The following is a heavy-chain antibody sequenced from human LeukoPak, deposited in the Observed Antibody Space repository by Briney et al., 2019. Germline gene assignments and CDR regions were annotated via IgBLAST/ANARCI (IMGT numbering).Heavy chain of an antibody. J-gene: IGHJ4*02. CDR3: ARGRRDTQYQLFDC. Sequence: GGSLRLSCVASGFTFSNYWMNWVRQAPGKGLEWVVNIKEDGSEKYYVDSVKGRFTISRDNAKNSLYLQMSSLRDEDTAVYYCARGRRDTQYQLFDCWGQGTLVTVSS. CDR2: IKEDGSEK. D-gene: IGHD2-2*01. V-gene: IGHV3-7*01. CDR1: GFTFSNYW.